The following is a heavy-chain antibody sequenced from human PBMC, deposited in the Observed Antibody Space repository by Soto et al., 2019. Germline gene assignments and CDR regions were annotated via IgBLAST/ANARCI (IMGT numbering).Heavy chain of an antibody. CDR1: GGSFSGYY. CDR3: ATGHGALDY. CDR2: INHSGST. D-gene: IGHD3-16*01. Sequence: QVQLQQWGAGLLKPSETLSLTCAVYGGSFSGYYWSWIRQPPGKGLEWIGEINHSGSTNYNPSLKSPVTISVDTSKNQFSRKLSSVTAADTAVYYCATGHGALDYWGQGTLVTVS. J-gene: IGHJ4*02. V-gene: IGHV4-34*01.